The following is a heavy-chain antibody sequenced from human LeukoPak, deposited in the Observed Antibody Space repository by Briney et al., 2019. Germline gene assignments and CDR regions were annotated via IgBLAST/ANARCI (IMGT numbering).Heavy chain of an antibody. CDR2: IWYDGSNK. V-gene: IGHV3-33*01. CDR3: AREEGAGYDSSGYTNVVDY. Sequence: GGSLRLSCAASGFTFSSYGMHWVRQAPGKGLEWVAVIWYDGSNKYYADSVMGRFTISRDNSKNTLYLQMNSLRAEDTAVYYCAREEGAGYDSSGYTNVVDYWGQGTLVTVSS. J-gene: IGHJ4*02. CDR1: GFTFSSYG. D-gene: IGHD3-22*01.